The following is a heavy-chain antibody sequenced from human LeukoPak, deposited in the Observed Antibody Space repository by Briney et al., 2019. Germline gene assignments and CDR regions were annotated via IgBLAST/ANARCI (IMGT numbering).Heavy chain of an antibody. CDR3: AHSKRGGGYYINAFAV. V-gene: IGHV4-59*01. D-gene: IGHD1-26*01. CDR2: SYSGGNA. J-gene: IGHJ3*01. CDR1: GASTSAYY. Sequence: PSETLSLTCTVSGASTSAYYWSWIRQRPGKGLEWIGYSYSGGNANYNPSLKTRVTISIDTSENQFSLRLTSVTAADTAVYFCAHSKRGGGYYINAFAVWGQGTLVTISS.